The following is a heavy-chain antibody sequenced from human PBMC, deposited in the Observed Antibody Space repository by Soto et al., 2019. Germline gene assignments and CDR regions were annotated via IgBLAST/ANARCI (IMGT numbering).Heavy chain of an antibody. CDR3: ARDRGVQLFRRGAFDI. J-gene: IGHJ3*02. CDR2: IWYDGSKK. CDR1: GFTFSSFG. D-gene: IGHD5-18*01. Sequence: GGSLRLSCAASGFTFSSFGMHWVRQAPGKGLEWVSLIWYDGSKKSYGDSVKGRFTISRDNSRNTVYLQMNSLRAEDTAVYYCARDRGVQLFRRGAFDIWGQGTMVTVSS. V-gene: IGHV3-30*02.